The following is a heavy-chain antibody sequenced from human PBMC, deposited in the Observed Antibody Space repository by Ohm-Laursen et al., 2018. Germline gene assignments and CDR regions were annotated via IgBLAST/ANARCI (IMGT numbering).Heavy chain of an antibody. CDR2: IKQDGSEK. Sequence: SLRLSCAATGFTFSSYWMSWVRQAPGKRLEWVANIKQDGSEKYYMGSLKGRFTISRDNAKKSLYLQMNSLRAEDTAVYYCARDGHPFDSWGQGTLVTVAS. V-gene: IGHV3-7*01. CDR3: ARDGHPFDS. J-gene: IGHJ4*02. CDR1: GFTFSSYW.